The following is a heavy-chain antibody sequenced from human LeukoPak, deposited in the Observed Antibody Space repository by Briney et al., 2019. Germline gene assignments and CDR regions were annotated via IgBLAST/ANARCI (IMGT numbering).Heavy chain of an antibody. D-gene: IGHD1-26*01. CDR1: GYTFTGYY. V-gene: IGHV1-2*02. CDR2: INPNSGGT. CDR3: ARVEWELGPYYFDY. J-gene: IGHJ4*02. Sequence: ASVTVSCKASGYTFTGYYMHWVRQAPGQGLEWMGWINPNSGGTNYAQKFQGRVTMTRDTSISTAYMELSRLRSDDTAVYYCARVEWELGPYYFDYWGQGTLVTVSS.